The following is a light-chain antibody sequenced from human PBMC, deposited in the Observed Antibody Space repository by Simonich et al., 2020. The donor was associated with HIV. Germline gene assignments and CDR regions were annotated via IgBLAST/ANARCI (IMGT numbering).Light chain of an antibody. V-gene: IGKV3-15*01. CDR2: GAS. CDR3: QQYNNWPPYT. CDR1: QSVGSN. J-gene: IGKJ2*01. Sequence: EIVMTQSPATLSVSPGGIPTPSGRASQSVGSNLALYQQKPGQAPRLLIYGASTRATGIPARFSGSGSGTEFTLTISSMQSEDFAVYYCQQYNNWPPYTFGQGTKLEIK.